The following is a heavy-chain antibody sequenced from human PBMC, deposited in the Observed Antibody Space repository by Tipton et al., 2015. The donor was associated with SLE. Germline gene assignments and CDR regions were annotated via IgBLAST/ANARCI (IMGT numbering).Heavy chain of an antibody. CDR2: INHSGST. J-gene: IGHJ4*02. V-gene: IGHV4-34*01. D-gene: IGHD5-18*01. CDR1: GVSITNSY. Sequence: TLSLTCTVSGVSITNSYWSWIRQPPGKGLEWIGEINHSGSTNYNPSLKSRVTISVDMSKNQFSLKLTSVTAADTAMYYCARSNGYPLGSDHYWGQGTLVTVSS. CDR3: ARSNGYPLGSDHY.